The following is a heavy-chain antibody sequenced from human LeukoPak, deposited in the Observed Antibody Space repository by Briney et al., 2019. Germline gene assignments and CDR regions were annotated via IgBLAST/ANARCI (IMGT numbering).Heavy chain of an antibody. Sequence: SETLSLTCAVSGGSISSSNWWSWVRPPPGKGLEWIGEIYHSGSTNYNPSLRSRVTISVDKSKNQFSLKLSSVTAADTAVYYCARTLAYYDILTGYSLLGAFDIWGQGTMVTVSS. CDR2: IYHSGST. CDR3: ARTLAYYDILTGYSLLGAFDI. J-gene: IGHJ3*02. V-gene: IGHV4-4*02. D-gene: IGHD3-9*01. CDR1: GGSISSSNW.